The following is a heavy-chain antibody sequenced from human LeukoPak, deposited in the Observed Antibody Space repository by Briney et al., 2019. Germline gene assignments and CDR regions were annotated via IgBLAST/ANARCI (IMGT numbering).Heavy chain of an antibody. V-gene: IGHV3-64*02. D-gene: IGHD1-26*01. CDR1: VFTCSSYA. Sequence: PGGSLRLSCAASVFTCSSYAMHWVRQAPGKGLEYVSAISSNGGSTYYADSVKGRFTISRDNSKNTLYLQMGSLRAEDMAVYYCARGESYYFDYWGQGTLVTVSS. J-gene: IGHJ4*02. CDR3: ARGESYYFDY. CDR2: ISSNGGST.